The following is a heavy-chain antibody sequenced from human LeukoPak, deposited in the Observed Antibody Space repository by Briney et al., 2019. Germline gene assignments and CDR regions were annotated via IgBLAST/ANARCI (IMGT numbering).Heavy chain of an antibody. Sequence: PGGSLRLSCAASGFTFSSYAMSWVRQAPGKGLEWVSAISGSGGSTYYADSVKGRFTISRDNSKNTLYLQMKSLRTEDTALYYCAKDMGSSGYYVDYWGQGTLVTVSS. CDR3: AKDMGSSGYYVDY. CDR2: ISGSGGST. V-gene: IGHV3-23*01. D-gene: IGHD3-22*01. J-gene: IGHJ4*02. CDR1: GFTFSSYA.